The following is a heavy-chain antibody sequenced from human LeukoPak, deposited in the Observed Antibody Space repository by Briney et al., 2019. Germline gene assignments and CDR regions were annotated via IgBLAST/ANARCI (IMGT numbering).Heavy chain of an antibody. CDR2: IKPNSGGT. D-gene: IGHD6-13*01. V-gene: IGHV1-2*02. CDR3: ARGYPLSTTAAGTYFQH. CDR1: GYTFSVYY. Sequence: ASVTVSFKASGYTFSVYYMHWVRQAPGQGLEWMEWIKPNSGGTNYAQKFQGRVIMTRDTSISTAYMELSRLRSHDTAVYYCARGYPLSTTAAGTYFQHWGQGTLVTVSS. J-gene: IGHJ1*01.